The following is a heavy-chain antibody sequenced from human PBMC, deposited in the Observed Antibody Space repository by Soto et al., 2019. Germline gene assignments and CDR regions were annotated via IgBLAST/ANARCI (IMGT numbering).Heavy chain of an antibody. Sequence: ASVKVSCKVSGYTLTELSMHWVRQAPGKGLEWMGGFDPEDGETIYAQKFQGRVTMTEDTSTDTAYMELSSLRSEDTAVYYCATVGGLNSTLSDWGQGTLVTVSS. D-gene: IGHD3-16*01. J-gene: IGHJ4*02. CDR2: FDPEDGET. CDR3: ATVGGLNSTLSD. V-gene: IGHV1-24*01. CDR1: GYTLTELS.